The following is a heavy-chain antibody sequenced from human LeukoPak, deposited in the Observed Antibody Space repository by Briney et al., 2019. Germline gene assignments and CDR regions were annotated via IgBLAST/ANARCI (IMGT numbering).Heavy chain of an antibody. CDR1: GFTFSSYW. CDR3: GRDLGGRSGY. D-gene: IGHD1-26*01. J-gene: IGHJ4*02. Sequence: GGSLRLSCAASGFTFSSYWMNWARQAPGKGLEWVASINHNGNVNYYADSVKGRFSISRDNAKNTLYLQMNSLRAEDTAVYYCGRDLGGRSGYWGQGTLVTVSS. CDR2: INHNGNVN. V-gene: IGHV3-7*03.